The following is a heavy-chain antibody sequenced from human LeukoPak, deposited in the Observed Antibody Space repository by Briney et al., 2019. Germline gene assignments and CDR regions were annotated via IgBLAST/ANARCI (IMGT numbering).Heavy chain of an antibody. Sequence: GGSLRLSCAASGFTFSNAWMSWVRQAPGKGLEWVAVISYDGSNKYYADSVKGRFTISRDNSKNTLYLQMNSLRAEDTAVYYCARGGGIVGGFDYWGQGTLVTVSS. CDR1: GFTFSNAW. CDR3: ARGGGIVGGFDY. J-gene: IGHJ4*02. V-gene: IGHV3-30-3*01. D-gene: IGHD3-22*01. CDR2: ISYDGSNK.